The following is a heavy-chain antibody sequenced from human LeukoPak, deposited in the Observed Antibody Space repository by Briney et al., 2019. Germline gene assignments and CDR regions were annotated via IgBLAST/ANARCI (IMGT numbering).Heavy chain of an antibody. Sequence: GGSLRLSCAASGFTVSSNYMSWVRQAPGKGLEWVSVIYSGGSTYYADSVKGRFTISRDNSKNTLYLQMNSLRAEDTAVYYCAKASGSGSFHDAFDIWGQGTMVTVSS. CDR1: GFTVSSNY. V-gene: IGHV3-53*01. J-gene: IGHJ3*02. CDR3: AKASGSGSFHDAFDI. CDR2: IYSGGST. D-gene: IGHD3-10*01.